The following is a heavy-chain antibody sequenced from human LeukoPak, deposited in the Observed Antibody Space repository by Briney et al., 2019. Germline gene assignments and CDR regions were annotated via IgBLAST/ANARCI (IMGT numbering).Heavy chain of an antibody. D-gene: IGHD1-26*01. V-gene: IGHV1-3*01. J-gene: IGHJ4*02. CDR3: ARPSFSGSYYNY. CDR1: GYTFTSYA. CDR2: TNAGNGNT. Sequence: GASVKVSCKASGYTFTSYAMHWVRQAPGQRLEWMGWTNAGNGNTKYSQKFQGRVTITRDTSASTAYMELSSLRSEDTAVYYCARPSFSGSYYNYWGQGTLVTVSS.